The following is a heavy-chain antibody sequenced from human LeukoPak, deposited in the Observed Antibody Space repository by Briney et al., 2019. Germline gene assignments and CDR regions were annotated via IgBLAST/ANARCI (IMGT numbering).Heavy chain of an antibody. CDR3: AKEAPHSFDY. CDR1: GFTFSSSG. CDR2: ISYDGSNK. V-gene: IGHV3-30*18. D-gene: IGHD2-21*01. Sequence: GTSLRLSCAASGFTFSSSGMHWVRQAPGKGLEWVALISYDGSNKYFPDSVKGRFTISRDNSKNTLYLQMNSLRIEDTAVYYCAKEAPHSFDYWGQGTLVTVSS. J-gene: IGHJ4*02.